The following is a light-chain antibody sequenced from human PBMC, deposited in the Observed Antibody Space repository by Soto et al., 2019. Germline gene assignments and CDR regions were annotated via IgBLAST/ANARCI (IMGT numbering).Light chain of an antibody. J-gene: IGKJ3*01. V-gene: IGKV1-5*03. CDR1: QSISNW. CDR2: KAS. Sequence: DIQMTQSPSTLSASVGDRVTITCRASQSISNWLAWYQQKPGKAPKLLISKASKLESGVPSRFSGSQSGTEFNLTISSLRPDDFATYYCQQYRDYPFTCGPGAKVGVK. CDR3: QQYRDYPFT.